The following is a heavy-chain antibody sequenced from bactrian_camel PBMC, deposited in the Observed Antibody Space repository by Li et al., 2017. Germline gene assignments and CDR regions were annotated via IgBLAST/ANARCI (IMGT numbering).Heavy chain of an antibody. CDR3: ACSGWWAGCRVRTDFSY. D-gene: IGHD7*01. Sequence: HVQLVESGGGSVQAGGSLRLSCAASKYFSGSYCMAWFRQAPGKEREGVAVIRTDGSTQYADSMKDRFTISNDRAKNTLYLEMNSLNPEDTATYYCACSGWWAGCRVRTDFSYWGQGTQVTDS. CDR2: IRTDGST. J-gene: IGHJ6*01. V-gene: IGHV3S55*01. CDR1: KYFSGSYC.